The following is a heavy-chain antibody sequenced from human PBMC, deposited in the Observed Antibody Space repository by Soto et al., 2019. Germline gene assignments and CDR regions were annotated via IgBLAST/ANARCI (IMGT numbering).Heavy chain of an antibody. J-gene: IGHJ4*02. V-gene: IGHV4-59*12. CDR1: GGSISSYY. Sequence: PSETLSLTCTVSGGSISSYYWSWIRQPPGKGLEWIGYIYSTGSTNYNPALKSRVTISIDRSKNQFSLKLSSVTAADTAVYYCARVPDYWGQGILVTSPQ. D-gene: IGHD2-2*01. CDR3: ARVPDY. CDR2: IYSTGST.